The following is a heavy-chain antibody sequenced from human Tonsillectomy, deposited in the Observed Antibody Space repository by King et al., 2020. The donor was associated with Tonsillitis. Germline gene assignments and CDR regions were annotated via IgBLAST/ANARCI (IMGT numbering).Heavy chain of an antibody. V-gene: IGHV3-9*01. CDR3: VKDSLGYCSSTSCYTFDY. D-gene: IGHD2-2*02. Sequence: GQLVQSGGGLVQPGRSLRLSCAASGFTFDDYAMHWVRQAPGKGLEWVSSISWNSGGIGYADSVKGRFTISRDNAKKSLYLQMNTLRAEDTALYYCVKDSLGYCSSTSCYTFDYWGQGTLVTVSS. CDR1: GFTFDDYA. CDR2: ISWNSGGI. J-gene: IGHJ4*02.